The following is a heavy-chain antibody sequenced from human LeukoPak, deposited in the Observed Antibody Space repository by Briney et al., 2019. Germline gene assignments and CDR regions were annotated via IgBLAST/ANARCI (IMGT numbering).Heavy chain of an antibody. D-gene: IGHD6-19*01. CDR2: INAGNGNT. Sequence: ASVKVSCKASGYTFTSYAMHWVRQAPGQRLEWMGWINAGNGNTKYSQKFQGRVTITRDTSASTAYMELSSLRSEDAAVYYCARKSPYSSGWTFDYWGQGTLVTVSS. CDR1: GYTFTSYA. J-gene: IGHJ4*02. V-gene: IGHV1-3*01. CDR3: ARKSPYSSGWTFDY.